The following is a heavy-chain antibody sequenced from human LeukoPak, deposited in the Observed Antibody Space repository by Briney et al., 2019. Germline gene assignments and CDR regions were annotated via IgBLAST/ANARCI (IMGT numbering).Heavy chain of an antibody. CDR1: GGCISSSSHY. CDR3: ARAGRLGWYFDL. CDR2: MYYRGST. Sequence: SETLSLTCTVSGGCISSSSHYWGWIRQPPGKGLESIGSMYYRGSTYHNPSLKSRVTISVDTSKNQFSLKLSSVTAADTAVYYCARAGRLGWYFDLWGRGTLVTVSS. D-gene: IGHD3-10*01. V-gene: IGHV4-39*07. J-gene: IGHJ2*01.